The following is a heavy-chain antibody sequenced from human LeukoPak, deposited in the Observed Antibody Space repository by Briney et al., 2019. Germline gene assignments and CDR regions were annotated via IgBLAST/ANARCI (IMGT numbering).Heavy chain of an antibody. V-gene: IGHV3-74*01. CDR2: INTDGSST. CDR1: GFTFSSYW. Sequence: GGSLRLSCAASGFTFSSYWMHWVRQAPGKGLVWVSXINTDGSSTSYADSVKGRFTISRDNAKNTLYLQMNSLRAEDTAVYYCARVRQWELXGXVDFDYWGQGTLVTVSS. D-gene: IGHD1-26*01. J-gene: IGHJ4*02. CDR3: ARVRQWELXGXVDFDY.